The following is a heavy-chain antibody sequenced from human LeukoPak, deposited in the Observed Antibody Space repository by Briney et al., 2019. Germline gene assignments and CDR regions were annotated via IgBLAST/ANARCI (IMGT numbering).Heavy chain of an antibody. CDR3: ARSSGCHYYDMDR. CDR2: INWNGGST. CDR1: GFTFDDYG. J-gene: IGHJ6*03. V-gene: IGHV3-20*04. Sequence: WCSLRLSCAASGFTFDDYGMSGVLQAPGKGLEWVSGINWNGGSTGYADSVKGRFTISRDNAKNSLYLQMNSLRAEDTALYYCARSSGCHYYDMDRWGKGTTVTISS. D-gene: IGHD3-10*01.